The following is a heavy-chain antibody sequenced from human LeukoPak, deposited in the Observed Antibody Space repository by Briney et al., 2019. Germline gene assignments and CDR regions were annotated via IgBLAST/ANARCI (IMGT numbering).Heavy chain of an antibody. CDR2: IYYSGST. J-gene: IGHJ3*02. V-gene: IGHV4-30-4*01. D-gene: IGHD1-26*01. CDR3: ARDRGKVKLGLTSDAFDI. Sequence: SSETLSLTCTVSGGSISSGDYYWSWIRQPPGKGLEWIGYIYYSGSTYYNPSPKSRVTISVDTSKNQFSLKLSSVTAADTAVYYCARDRGKVKLGLTSDAFDIWGQGTMVTVSS. CDR1: GGSISSGDYY.